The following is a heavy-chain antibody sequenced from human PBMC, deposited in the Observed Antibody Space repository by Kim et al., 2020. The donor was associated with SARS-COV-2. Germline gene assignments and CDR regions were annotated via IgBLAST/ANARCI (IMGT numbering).Heavy chain of an antibody. V-gene: IGHV3-23*01. J-gene: IGHJ2*01. Sequence: GSLRLSCAASGFTFSSYAMSWVRQAPGKGLEWVSAISGSGGSTYYADSVKGRFTISRDNSKNTLYLQMNSLRAEDTAVYYCAKEGEDIVVVVAATPIWYFDLWGRGTLVTVSS. CDR2: ISGSGGST. D-gene: IGHD2-15*01. CDR1: GFTFSSYA. CDR3: AKEGEDIVVVVAATPIWYFDL.